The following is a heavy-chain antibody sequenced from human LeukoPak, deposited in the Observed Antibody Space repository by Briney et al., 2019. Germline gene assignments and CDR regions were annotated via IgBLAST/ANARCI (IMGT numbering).Heavy chain of an antibody. V-gene: IGHV3-7*01. J-gene: IGHJ4*02. Sequence: GGSLRLSCAASGFTFSSYWMSWVRQAPGKGLEWVANIKQDGSEKYYVDSVKGRFTISRDNSKNTLYLQMNSLRAEDTAVYYCARDRALLEWSLLYWGQGTLVTVSS. CDR3: ARDRALLEWSLLY. CDR1: GFTFSSYW. CDR2: IKQDGSEK. D-gene: IGHD3-3*01.